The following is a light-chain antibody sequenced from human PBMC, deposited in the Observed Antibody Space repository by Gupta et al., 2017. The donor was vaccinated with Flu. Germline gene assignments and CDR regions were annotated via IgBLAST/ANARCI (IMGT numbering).Light chain of an antibody. CDR1: QSISSW. Sequence: RVTLTCRASQSISSWLAWYQQKPGKAPRLLVYKASSLESGVPSRFSGSESGTEFTLTISSLQPDDFATYYCQQYYGSSPWTFGQGTKVEVK. J-gene: IGKJ1*01. CDR2: KAS. CDR3: QQYYGSSPWT. V-gene: IGKV1-5*03.